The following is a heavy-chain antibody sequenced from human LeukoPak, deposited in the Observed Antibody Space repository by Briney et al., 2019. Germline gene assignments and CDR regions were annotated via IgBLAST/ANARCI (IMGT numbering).Heavy chain of an antibody. V-gene: IGHV4-39*01. D-gene: IGHD3-16*02. CDR3: VNRPTYYDYVWGSYRSDY. CDR2: IHYSGST. CDR1: GGSISSSSYF. J-gene: IGHJ4*02. Sequence: SETLSLTCTVSGGSISSSSYFWGWIRQPPGKGLEWIGSIHYSGSTYYNPSLKSRITISVDTSKNQFSLKLSSVTAADTAVYYCVNRPTYYDYVWGSYRSDYWGQGTLVTVSS.